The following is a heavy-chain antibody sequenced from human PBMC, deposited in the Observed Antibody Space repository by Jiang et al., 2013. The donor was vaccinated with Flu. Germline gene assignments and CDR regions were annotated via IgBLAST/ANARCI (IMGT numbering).Heavy chain of an antibody. V-gene: IGHV1-69*01. D-gene: IGHD2-2*01. J-gene: IGHJ3*02. CDR3: ARESPSKTDAFDI. Sequence: VRQAPGQGLEWMGGIIPIFGTANYAQKFQGRVTITADESTSTAYMELSSLRSEDTAVYYCARESPSKTDAFDIWGQGTMVTVSS. CDR2: IIPIFGTA.